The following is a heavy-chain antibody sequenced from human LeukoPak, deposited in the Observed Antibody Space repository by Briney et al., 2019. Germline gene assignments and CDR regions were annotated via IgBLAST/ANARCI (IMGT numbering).Heavy chain of an antibody. V-gene: IGHV3-23*01. CDR3: GRTFGMDV. CDR1: GFTFSSHA. CDR2: ISGSGGST. D-gene: IGHD3-16*01. J-gene: IGHJ6*02. Sequence: GGSLRLSCAASGFTFSSHAMSWVRQTPGKGLEWISAISGSGGSTFYADSVKGRFTVSRDNSKNTVYLQMNSLRAEDTALYYCGRTFGMDVWGQGTTVTVSS.